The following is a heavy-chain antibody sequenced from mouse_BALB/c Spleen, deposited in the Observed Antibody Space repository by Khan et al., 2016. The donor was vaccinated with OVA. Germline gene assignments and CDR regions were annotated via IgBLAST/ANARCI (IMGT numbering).Heavy chain of an antibody. Sequence: QVQLKQSGPGLVAPSQTLSITCTVSGFSLSNYGVHWVRQPPGKGLEWLGVIWAGGRTNHNSALMSRLTISKDNSKSQVFLKMNSLQTDDTAMYYCARAFYNGAWFAYWGQGTLVTVSA. CDR2: IWAGGRT. CDR3: ARAFYNGAWFAY. D-gene: IGHD1-3*01. J-gene: IGHJ3*01. V-gene: IGHV2-9*02. CDR1: GFSLSNYG.